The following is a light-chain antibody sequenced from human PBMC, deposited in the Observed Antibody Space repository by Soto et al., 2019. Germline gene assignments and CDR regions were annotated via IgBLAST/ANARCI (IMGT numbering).Light chain of an antibody. CDR2: DVS. Sequence: QSVMTQPASVSGSPGQSITISCTGTSSDVGGYNYVSWYQQHPGKAPKLMSYDVSNRPSGVSNRFSGSKSGNTASLTISGLQAEDEADYYCSSYTISSTLVVFGGGTKLTVL. J-gene: IGLJ2*01. CDR3: SSYTISSTLVV. V-gene: IGLV2-14*01. CDR1: SSDVGGYNY.